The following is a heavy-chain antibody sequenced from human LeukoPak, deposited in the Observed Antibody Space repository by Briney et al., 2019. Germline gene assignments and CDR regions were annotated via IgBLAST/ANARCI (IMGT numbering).Heavy chain of an antibody. D-gene: IGHD2-2*02. J-gene: IGHJ5*02. Sequence: GTSVKVSCKASGFTFTSSAAQWVRQARGQRLEWIGWIVVGSGNTNYAQKFQERVTITRDMSTSTAYMELSSLRSEDTAVYYCAADFGYCSSTSCYTYDPWGQGTLVTVSS. CDR1: GFTFTSSA. CDR3: AADFGYCSSTSCYTYDP. V-gene: IGHV1-58*01. CDR2: IVVGSGNT.